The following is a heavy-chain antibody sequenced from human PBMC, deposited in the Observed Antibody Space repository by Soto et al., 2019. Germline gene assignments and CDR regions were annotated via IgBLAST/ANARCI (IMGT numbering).Heavy chain of an antibody. CDR3: AKGLGYYYDY. D-gene: IGHD3-16*01. CDR1: GFTFTSYV. V-gene: IGHV3-23*01. CDR2: ISTGGSST. Sequence: GGSLRLCCSASGFTFTSYVLRWVRQAPGKGLEWVSSISTGGSSTYYADSVKGRFTISRDNSKNTLYLQMNRLRAEDTAVYYCAKGLGYYYDYWGQGTLVTVSS. J-gene: IGHJ4*02.